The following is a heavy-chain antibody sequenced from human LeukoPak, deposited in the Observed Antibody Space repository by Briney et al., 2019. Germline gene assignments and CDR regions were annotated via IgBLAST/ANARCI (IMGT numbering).Heavy chain of an antibody. CDR1: GFTFSSYG. Sequence: GGPLRLSCAASGFTFSSYGMHWLRQAPGKGLERVAFIRHDGSNKYYVDSVKGRFTISRDNSKNTLYLQMNSLRPEDTAVYYCAKDEGIAGRPRGLCYWGQGTLVTVSS. J-gene: IGHJ4*02. V-gene: IGHV3-30*02. CDR2: IRHDGSNK. CDR3: AKDEGIAGRPRGLCY. D-gene: IGHD6-13*01.